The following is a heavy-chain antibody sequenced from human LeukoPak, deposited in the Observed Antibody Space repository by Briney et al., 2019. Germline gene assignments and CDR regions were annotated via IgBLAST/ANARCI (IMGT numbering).Heavy chain of an antibody. J-gene: IGHJ3*02. D-gene: IGHD5/OR15-5a*01. Sequence: PGGSLRLSCAASGFTFSSYSMNWVRQAPGKGLEGVSYISNSSSTIYYADSVKGRFTISRDNAKNSLYLQMNSLRAEDTAVYYCVRDHHRRLYDSQARDTFDIWGRGTMVTVSS. CDR1: GFTFSSYS. CDR2: ISNSSSTI. CDR3: VRDHHRRLYDSQARDTFDI. V-gene: IGHV3-48*01.